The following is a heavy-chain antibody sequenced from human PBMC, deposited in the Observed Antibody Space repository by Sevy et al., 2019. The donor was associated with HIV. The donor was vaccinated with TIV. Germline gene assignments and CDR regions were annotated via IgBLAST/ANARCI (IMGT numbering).Heavy chain of an antibody. D-gene: IGHD2-2*01. CDR3: ARDPPKIYCSSTSCYGHNWFDP. CDR1: GYTFTGYY. Sequence: ASVKVSCKASGYTFTGYYMHWVRLAPGQGLEWMGWINPNSGGTNYAQKFQGRVTMTRDTSISTVYMELSRLRSDDTAVYYCARDPPKIYCSSTSCYGHNWFDPWGQGTLVTVSS. V-gene: IGHV1-2*02. J-gene: IGHJ5*02. CDR2: INPNSGGT.